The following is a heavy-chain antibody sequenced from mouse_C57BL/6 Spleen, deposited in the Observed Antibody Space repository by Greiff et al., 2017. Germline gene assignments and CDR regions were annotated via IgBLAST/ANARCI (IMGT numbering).Heavy chain of an antibody. D-gene: IGHD2-5*01. CDR1: GYAFSSSW. J-gene: IGHJ4*01. Sequence: VQLQQPGPELVKPGASVQISCKASGYAFSSSWMNWVKQRPGQGLEWIGRIYPGGGATKYNGQFKGKATLTAEKSSSPAYRQLSSLTSEDSAVYFRATHRRYSISYYSIDYWGQGTLVTVSS. CDR3: ATHRRYSISYYSIDY. V-gene: IGHV1-82*01. CDR2: IYPGGGAT.